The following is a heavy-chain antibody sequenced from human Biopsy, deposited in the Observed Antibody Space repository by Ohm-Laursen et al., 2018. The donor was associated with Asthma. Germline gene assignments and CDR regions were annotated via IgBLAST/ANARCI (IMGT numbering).Heavy chain of an antibody. Sequence: SLRLSCSASGFSFSNFAIHWVRQAPGKGLEWVGVISKDASTQDYADSVKGRFTFSRDNSQNTLSLEMNSLRVEDTAVYYCARDLRSDNWNPWGMDVWGLGTTVTVAS. CDR2: ISKDASTQ. J-gene: IGHJ6*02. CDR1: GFSFSNFA. D-gene: IGHD1-20*01. V-gene: IGHV3-30*01. CDR3: ARDLRSDNWNPWGMDV.